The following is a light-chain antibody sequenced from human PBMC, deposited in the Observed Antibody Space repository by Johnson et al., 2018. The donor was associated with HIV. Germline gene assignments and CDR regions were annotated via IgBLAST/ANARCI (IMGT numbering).Light chain of an antibody. CDR1: SSNIGNNY. CDR3: GTWDSSLLYA. V-gene: IGLV1-51*01. J-gene: IGLJ1*01. CDR2: DNN. Sequence: QSMLTQPPSVSAAPGQKVTISCSGSSSNIGNNYVSWYQQLPGTAPKLLIYDNNKRPSGIPDRFSGSKSGTSATLGITGLQTGDEADYYCGTWDSSLLYAFGTGTKVTVL.